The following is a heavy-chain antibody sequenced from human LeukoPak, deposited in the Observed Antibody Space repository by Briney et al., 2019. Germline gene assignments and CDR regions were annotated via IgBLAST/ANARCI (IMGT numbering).Heavy chain of an antibody. D-gene: IGHD4-17*01. CDR1: GGSISSGGYS. J-gene: IGHJ6*02. CDR3: ASTSTVTTGYYYYGMDV. CDR2: IYHSGST. V-gene: IGHV4-30-2*01. Sequence: SQTLSLTCAVSGGSISSGGYSWSWIRQPPGKGLEWIGYIYHSGSTYYNPSLKSRVTISVDRSKNQFSLKLSPVTAADTAVYYCASTSTVTTGYYYYGMDVWGQGTTVTVSS.